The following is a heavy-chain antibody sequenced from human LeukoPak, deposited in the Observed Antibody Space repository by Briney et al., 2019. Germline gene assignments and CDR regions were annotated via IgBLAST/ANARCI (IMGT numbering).Heavy chain of an antibody. V-gene: IGHV6-1*01. CDR1: GDSFSSNSAA. CDR3: ARDTYYDYVWGSYRYRYFDY. Sequence: SQTLSLTCAISGDSFSSNSAAWNWIRQSPSRGLEWLGRTYYRSKWYNDYAVSVKSRITINPDTSKNQFSLQLNSVTPEDTAVYYCARDTYYDYVWGSYRYRYFDYWGQGTLVTVSS. CDR2: TYYRSKWYN. D-gene: IGHD3-16*02. J-gene: IGHJ4*02.